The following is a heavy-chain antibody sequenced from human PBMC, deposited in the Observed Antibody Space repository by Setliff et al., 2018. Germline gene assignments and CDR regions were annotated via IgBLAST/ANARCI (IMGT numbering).Heavy chain of an antibody. D-gene: IGHD3-3*01. J-gene: IGHJ4*02. V-gene: IGHV3-7*01. Sequence: HPGGSLRLSCAASGFTFSSYWMSWVRQAPGKGLEWVANIKQDGSEKYYVDSVKGRFTISRDDAQNSVYLQMSTLRAEDTAVYYCATFWSGYFDYWGQGSLVTVSS. CDR2: IKQDGSEK. CDR3: ATFWSGYFDY. CDR1: GFTFSSYW.